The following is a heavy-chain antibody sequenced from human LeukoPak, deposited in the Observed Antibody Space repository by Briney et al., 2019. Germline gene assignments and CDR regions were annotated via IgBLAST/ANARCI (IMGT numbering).Heavy chain of an antibody. J-gene: IGHJ4*02. D-gene: IGHD3-9*01. CDR3: TTEPNPYYDILTGYYLTDFDY. Sequence: GGTLRLSCAASGFTFSSYGMSWVRQAPGKGLEWVSAISGSGGSTYYADSVKGRFTISRDNSKNTLYLQMNSLKTEDTAVYYCTTEPNPYYDILTGYYLTDFDYWGQGTLVTVSS. CDR2: ISGSGGST. V-gene: IGHV3-23*01. CDR1: GFTFSSYG.